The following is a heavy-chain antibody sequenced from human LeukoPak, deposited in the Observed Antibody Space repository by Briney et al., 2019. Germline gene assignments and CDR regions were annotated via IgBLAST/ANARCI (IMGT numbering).Heavy chain of an antibody. D-gene: IGHD6-6*01. CDR1: IFTFSSYG. CDR2: IRYGGGSK. Sequence: PGESLRLSCAASIFTFSSYGMHWVRQATGKGLEWVAFIRYGGGSKYSAASVKGRFTSSRDESKIILYLQMNNLRAQDSAVYYCAKDRPSDYWGQGTLVTVSS. CDR3: AKDRPSDY. J-gene: IGHJ4*02. V-gene: IGHV3-30*02.